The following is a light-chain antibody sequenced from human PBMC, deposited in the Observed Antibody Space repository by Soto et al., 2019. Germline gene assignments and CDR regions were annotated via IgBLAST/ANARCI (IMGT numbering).Light chain of an antibody. CDR3: IAYTSSSTDV. J-gene: IGLJ1*01. CDR1: GSDVGAYNY. V-gene: IGLV2-14*01. CDR2: DVT. Sequence: QTALTQPASVSGSPGQSITLSCTGTGSDVGAYNYVSWYQQNPGKAPQLMIYDVTTRPSGISNRFSGSKSGNTASLTISGLQAEDEADYYCIAYTSSSTDVFGTGTKVTVL.